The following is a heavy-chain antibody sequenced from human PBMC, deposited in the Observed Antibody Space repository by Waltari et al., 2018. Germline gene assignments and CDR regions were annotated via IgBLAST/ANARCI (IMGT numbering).Heavy chain of an antibody. J-gene: IGHJ5*02. CDR1: GGSFSGYY. CDR2: INHSGST. Sequence: QVQLQQWGAGLLKPSATLSLTCAVYGGSFSGYYWRWIRQPPGKGLEWIGEINHSGSTNYNPSLKSRVTISVDTSKNQFSLKLSSVTAADTAVYYCARGGNLRWLQFWIWFDPWGQGTLVTVSS. V-gene: IGHV4-34*01. D-gene: IGHD5-12*01. CDR3: ARGGNLRWLQFWIWFDP.